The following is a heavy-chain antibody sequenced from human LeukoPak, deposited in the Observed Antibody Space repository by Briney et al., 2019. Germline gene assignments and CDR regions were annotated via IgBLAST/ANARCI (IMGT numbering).Heavy chain of an antibody. CDR3: HLVRGGGYFDF. D-gene: IGHD3-10*01. CDR1: GGSIRSYY. V-gene: IGHV4-34*01. CDR2: INHSGDT. Sequence: SETLSLTCTVSGGSIRSYYWSCIRQSPEKGLEWIGEINHSGDTNYNPSLKSRVSISLDTSKNQFSLNLTSVTAADTAVYYCHLVRGGGYFDFWGQGTPVTVSS. J-gene: IGHJ4*02.